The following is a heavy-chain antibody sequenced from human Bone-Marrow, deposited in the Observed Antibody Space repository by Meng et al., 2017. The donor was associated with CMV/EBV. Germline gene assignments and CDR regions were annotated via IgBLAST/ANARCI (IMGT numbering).Heavy chain of an antibody. CDR2: ISGGST. Sequence: GESLKISCAASGFTVSSNEMSWVRQAPGKGLEWVSSISGGSTYYADSRKGRFTISRDNSKNTLHLQMNSLRAEDTAVYYCARSYCSSTSCYRSYYYYGMDVWGQGTTVTVSS. V-gene: IGHV3-38-3*01. CDR1: GFTVSSNE. J-gene: IGHJ6*02. CDR3: ARSYCSSTSCYRSYYYYGMDV. D-gene: IGHD2-2*01.